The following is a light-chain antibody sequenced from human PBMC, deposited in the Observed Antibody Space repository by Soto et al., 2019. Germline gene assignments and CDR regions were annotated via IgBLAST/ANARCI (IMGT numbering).Light chain of an antibody. CDR3: QQYYSPAYT. V-gene: IGKV4-1*01. Sequence: DIVMTQSPDSLAVSLGERATINCKSSQSVLYTSNNKNYLAWFQQRPGRPPKLLVYWASTRESGVPDRFSGGGSGTDFTRAISSLQAEDVAVYYCQQYYSPAYTFGQGTKLEIK. J-gene: IGKJ2*01. CDR2: WAS. CDR1: QSVLYTSNNKNY.